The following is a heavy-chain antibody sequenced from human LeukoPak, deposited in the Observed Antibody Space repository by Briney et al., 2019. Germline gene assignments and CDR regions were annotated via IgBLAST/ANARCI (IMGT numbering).Heavy chain of an antibody. D-gene: IGHD3-3*01. Sequence: GGSLRLSCGPSGFTFSSYPMSWVPQAPGEGLEWVSAISGSCGSTYYADSVKGRFTISRDNPKNTLYLQMNSLRAEDTAVYYCAKDRERFLEWLLPHYWGQGTLVTVSS. J-gene: IGHJ4*02. V-gene: IGHV3-23*01. CDR2: ISGSCGST. CDR3: AKDRERFLEWLLPHY. CDR1: GFTFSSYP.